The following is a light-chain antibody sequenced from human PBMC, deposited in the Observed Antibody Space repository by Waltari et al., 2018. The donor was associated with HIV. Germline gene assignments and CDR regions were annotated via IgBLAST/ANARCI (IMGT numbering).Light chain of an antibody. CDR3: QQYKSFSPYT. Sequence: DIEMTQSPSTLSASVGDRVTITCRGSQSSDEWLAWYQQKPGKAPKLLIYKASSLASGVPSRFSGTGSGTEFTLTITSLQPDDFATYYCQQYKSFSPYTFGQGTKLDIK. CDR2: KAS. CDR1: QSSDEW. V-gene: IGKV1-5*03. J-gene: IGKJ2*01.